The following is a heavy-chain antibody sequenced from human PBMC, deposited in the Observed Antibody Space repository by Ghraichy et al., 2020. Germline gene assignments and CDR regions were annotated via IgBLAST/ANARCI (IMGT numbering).Heavy chain of an antibody. D-gene: IGHD2-15*01. CDR1: GFNFRSYT. V-gene: IGHV3-48*02. CDR2: ISTSGSTI. Sequence: GALRLSCEASGFNFRSYTMNWVRQAPGKGLEWISYISTSGSTIYYADSVKGRFTISRDNAKNSLYLQMNSLSDEDTAVYYCARASSYSGGDYWGQGTLVTVSS. J-gene: IGHJ4*02. CDR3: ARASSYSGGDY.